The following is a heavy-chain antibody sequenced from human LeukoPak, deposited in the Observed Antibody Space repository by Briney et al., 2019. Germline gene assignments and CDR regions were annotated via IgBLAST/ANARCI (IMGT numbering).Heavy chain of an antibody. CDR1: GFMFSSYA. Sequence: PGGSLRLSCAASGFMFSSYAMTWVRQAPGKGLEWVSSISGSGEFTDYADSVKGRFTISRDNPENTVYLQMSSLRVDDTATYFCAKVGYGDLDHWGQGALVPVSS. J-gene: IGHJ4*02. CDR2: ISGSGEFT. V-gene: IGHV3-23*01. D-gene: IGHD4-17*01. CDR3: AKVGYGDLDH.